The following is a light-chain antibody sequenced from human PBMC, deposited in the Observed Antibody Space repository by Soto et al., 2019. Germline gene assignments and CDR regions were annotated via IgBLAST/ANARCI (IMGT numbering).Light chain of an antibody. V-gene: IGLV1-40*01. Sequence: QSVLTQPPSVSGAPGQRVTISCTGSSSNIGAGYDVHWYHQLPGTAPKLLIYGNSNRPSGVPDRFSGSKSGTSASLAITGLQAEDEADYYCQSYDSSLSGWVFGGGPKVTVL. CDR1: SSNIGAGYD. CDR3: QSYDSSLSGWV. J-gene: IGLJ3*02. CDR2: GNS.